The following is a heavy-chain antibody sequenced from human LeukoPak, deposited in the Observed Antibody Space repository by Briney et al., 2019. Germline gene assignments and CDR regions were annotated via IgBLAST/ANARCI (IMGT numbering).Heavy chain of an antibody. CDR3: VRDISGEKSLDY. CDR2: ISHDGSNE. J-gene: IGHJ4*02. V-gene: IGHV3-30*04. Sequence: GGSLRLSCAASGFTFSSYVMHWVRQAPGKGLEWVAVISHDGSNEYYADSVTGRFTISRDNSKNTLSLQMNSLRAEDTALYYCVRDISGEKSLDYWGQGTLVTVSS. D-gene: IGHD3-10*01. CDR1: GFTFSSYV.